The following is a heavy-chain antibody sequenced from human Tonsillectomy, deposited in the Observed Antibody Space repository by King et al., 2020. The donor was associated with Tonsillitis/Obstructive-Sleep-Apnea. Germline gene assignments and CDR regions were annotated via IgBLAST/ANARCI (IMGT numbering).Heavy chain of an antibody. CDR2: IIPILGIA. V-gene: IGHV1-69*09. CDR3: ARDRIAVAGTPNYYYSYMDV. D-gene: IGHD6-19*01. Sequence: QLVQSGAEVKKPGSSVKVSCKASGGTFSSYAISWVRQAPGQGLEWMGRIIPILGIANYAQKFQGRVTITADKSTSTAYMELSSLRSEDTAVYYCARDRIAVAGTPNYYYSYMDVWGKGTTVTVSS. J-gene: IGHJ6*03. CDR1: GGTFSSYA.